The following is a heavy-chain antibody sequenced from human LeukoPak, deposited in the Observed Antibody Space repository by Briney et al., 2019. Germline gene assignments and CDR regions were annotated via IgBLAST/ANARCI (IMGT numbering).Heavy chain of an antibody. Sequence: ASVKVSCKASGYTFTSYYMHWVRQAPGQGLEWMGIINPSGGSASYAQKFQGRVTMTRDTSTSTVYMELSSLRSEDTAVYYCAREYSGYYFDYWGQGTLVTVSS. D-gene: IGHD5-12*01. CDR3: AREYSGYYFDY. J-gene: IGHJ4*02. V-gene: IGHV1-46*01. CDR2: INPSGGSA. CDR1: GYTFTSYY.